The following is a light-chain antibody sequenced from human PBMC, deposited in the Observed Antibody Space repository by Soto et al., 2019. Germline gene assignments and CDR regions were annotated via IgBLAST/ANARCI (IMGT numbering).Light chain of an antibody. CDR1: GSNIGSHT. V-gene: IGLV1-44*01. CDR3: CSYAGSYTWV. Sequence: QSVLTQPPSASGTPGQRVTISCSGSGSNIGSHTVSWYQQLPGTAPNLLIYSNDQRPSGVPDRFSGSKSGTSASLAISGLQSEDEADYYCCSYAGSYTWVFGTGTKLTVL. J-gene: IGLJ1*01. CDR2: SND.